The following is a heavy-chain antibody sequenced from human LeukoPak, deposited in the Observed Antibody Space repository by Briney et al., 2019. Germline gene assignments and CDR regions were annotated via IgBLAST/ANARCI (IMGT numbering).Heavy chain of an antibody. Sequence: VASVKVSCKASGDIFTGSFMHWVRQAPGQGLEWMGWINSNTGGTKFAQKFQGRVTMTRDTSISRAYMELSSLRSDDTAVYYCARADPVAYWGQGTQVTVSS. J-gene: IGHJ4*02. V-gene: IGHV1-2*02. CDR3: ARADPVAY. CDR2: INSNTGGT. CDR1: GDIFTGSF.